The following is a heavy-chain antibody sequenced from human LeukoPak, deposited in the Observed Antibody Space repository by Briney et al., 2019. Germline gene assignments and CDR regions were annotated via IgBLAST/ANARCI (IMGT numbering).Heavy chain of an antibody. CDR1: GYTFTDFY. CDR2: INPNSGDT. Sequence: ASVKVSCKASGYTFTDFYMHWVRQAPGQGPEWMGWINPNSGDTEYAQKFQGRVTMTRDTSISTAYMELSSLSSDDTALYYCAKDKGEESGVGYFDYWGQGTLVTVSS. V-gene: IGHV1-2*02. D-gene: IGHD1-26*01. J-gene: IGHJ4*02. CDR3: AKDKGEESGVGYFDY.